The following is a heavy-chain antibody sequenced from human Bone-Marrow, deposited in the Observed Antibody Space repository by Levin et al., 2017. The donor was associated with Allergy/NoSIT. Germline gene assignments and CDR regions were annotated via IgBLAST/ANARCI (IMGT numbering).Heavy chain of an antibody. Sequence: GGSLRLSCAASGFTFSDYSMNWVRQAPGKGLEWVSSITSDGNSIFYSDLVKGRFSISRDNANNSLYLQMNSLRAEDTALYFCARDPRDTTDSYAHYYYYSYMDVWGVGTTVTVSS. J-gene: IGHJ6*03. CDR1: GFTFSDYS. V-gene: IGHV3-21*01. CDR2: ITSDGNSI. CDR3: ARDPRDTTDSYAHYYYYSYMDV. D-gene: IGHD5-18*01.